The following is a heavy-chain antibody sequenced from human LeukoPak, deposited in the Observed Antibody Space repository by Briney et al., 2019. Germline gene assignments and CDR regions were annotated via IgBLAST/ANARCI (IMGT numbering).Heavy chain of an antibody. CDR3: ARDAGIAVAGTQQWAFDI. Sequence: GGSLRLSCAASGFTFSSYSMNWVRQAPGKGLEWVSSISSSSYIYYADSVKGRFTISRDNAKNSLYLQMNSLRAEDTAVYYCARDAGIAVAGTQQWAFDIWGQGTMVTVSS. CDR2: ISSSSYI. J-gene: IGHJ3*02. V-gene: IGHV3-21*01. D-gene: IGHD6-19*01. CDR1: GFTFSSYS.